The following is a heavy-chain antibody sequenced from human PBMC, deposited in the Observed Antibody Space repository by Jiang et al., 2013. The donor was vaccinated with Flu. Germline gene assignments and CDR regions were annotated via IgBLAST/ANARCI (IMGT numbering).Heavy chain of an antibody. Sequence: GLVKPSETLSLTCTVSGGPFSSSSYYWGWIRQPPGKGLEWIGSIYYSGSTYYNPSLESRVTISVDTSKKQFSLKLSSVTAADTAVYYCARDPQAPTNYYDSHGMDVWGQGTSVTVSS. CDR3: ARDPQAPTNYYDSHGMDV. CDR1: GGPFSSSSYY. V-gene: IGHV4-39*02. J-gene: IGHJ6*02. D-gene: IGHD3-22*01. CDR2: IYYSGST.